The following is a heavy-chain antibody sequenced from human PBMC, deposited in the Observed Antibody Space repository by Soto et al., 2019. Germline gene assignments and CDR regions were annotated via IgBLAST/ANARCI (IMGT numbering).Heavy chain of an antibody. D-gene: IGHD2-8*01. J-gene: IGHJ6*02. Sequence: QVQLQQWGAGLLKPSETLSLTCAVYGGSFSGYYWSWIRQPPGKGLEWIGEINHSGSTNYNPSPKTRVTISLDTSKNQFPLKLSSLRVADTGVYYCSRGPLMTYYYYGMDVWGQGTTVTVSS. CDR2: INHSGST. CDR1: GGSFSGYY. CDR3: SRGPLMTYYYYGMDV. V-gene: IGHV4-34*01.